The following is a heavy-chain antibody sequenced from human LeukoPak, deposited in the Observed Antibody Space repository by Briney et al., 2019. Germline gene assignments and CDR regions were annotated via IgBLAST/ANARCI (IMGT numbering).Heavy chain of an antibody. J-gene: IGHJ4*02. CDR2: IYYSGST. CDR1: GGSVSSSSYY. CDR3: ARLGWLRGSGGEDY. D-gene: IGHD5-12*01. Sequence: SETLSLTCTVSGGSVSSSSYYWGWIRQPPGKGLEWNGSIYYSGSTYYNPSLKSRVTISVDTSKNQFSLKLSSVTAADTAVYYCARLGWLRGSGGEDYWGQGTLVTVSS. V-gene: IGHV4-39*01.